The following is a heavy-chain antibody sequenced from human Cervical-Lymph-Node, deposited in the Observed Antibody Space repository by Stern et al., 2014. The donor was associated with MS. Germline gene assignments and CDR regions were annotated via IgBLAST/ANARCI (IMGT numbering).Heavy chain of an antibody. J-gene: IGHJ4*02. CDR3: ARDRHYYDSSGYRYYFDY. CDR2: ISRRGSTI. Sequence: VQLVESGGGLVKPGGSLRLSCAASGFTFSDYYMSWIRQAPGKGLEWVSYISRRGSTIYYADSVKGRFTIPRDNAKNSLYLQMNSLRAEDTAVYYCARDRHYYDSSGYRYYFDYWGQGTLVTVSS. V-gene: IGHV3-11*01. CDR1: GFTFSDYY. D-gene: IGHD3-22*01.